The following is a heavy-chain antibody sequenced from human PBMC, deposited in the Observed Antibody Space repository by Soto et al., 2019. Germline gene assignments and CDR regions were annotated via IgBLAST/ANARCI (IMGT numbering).Heavy chain of an antibody. V-gene: IGHV1-18*01. Sequence: VQLVQSGAEVKEPGASVKVSCKASGYTFTSYGISWVRQAPGQGLEWMGWISAFKGNTNDAQKLQGRVTMTTDTSTRTAYMELRSLRSDATAVYYCARGGSTRYGVDSWGQGPLVTVSS. CDR1: GYTFTSYG. CDR2: ISAFKGNT. D-gene: IGHD6-13*01. CDR3: ARGGSTRYGVDS. J-gene: IGHJ4*02.